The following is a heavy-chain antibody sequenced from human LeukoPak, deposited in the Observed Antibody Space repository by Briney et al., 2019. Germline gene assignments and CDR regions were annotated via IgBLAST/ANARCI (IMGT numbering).Heavy chain of an antibody. CDR1: GYTFTNFG. D-gene: IGHD6-19*01. CDR2: ISVYKGDT. J-gene: IGHJ3*02. CDR3: ARAGGWARGDYKADAFDI. Sequence: ASVKVSFKASGYTFTNFGISWVRQAPGQGLEWMGWISVYKGDTNYAQILQGRVTMTTDTSTSTAYMELRSLRSDDTAVYYCARAGGWARGDYKADAFDIWGQGTMVTVSS. V-gene: IGHV1-18*01.